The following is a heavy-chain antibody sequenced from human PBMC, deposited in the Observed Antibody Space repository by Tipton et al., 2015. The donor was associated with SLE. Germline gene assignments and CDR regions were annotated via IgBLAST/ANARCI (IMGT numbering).Heavy chain of an antibody. CDR3: ARRGPVYYYDSSGYPFDY. V-gene: IGHV1-69*06. CDR2: IIPIFGTA. Sequence: QLVQSGAEVKKPGSSVKVSCKASGGTFSSYAISWVRQAPGQGLEWMGGIIPIFGTANYAQKFQGRVTITADKSTSTAYMELSSLRSEDTAVYYCARRGPVYYYDSSGYPFDYWGQGTLVTVSS. CDR1: GGTFSSYA. D-gene: IGHD3-22*01. J-gene: IGHJ4*02.